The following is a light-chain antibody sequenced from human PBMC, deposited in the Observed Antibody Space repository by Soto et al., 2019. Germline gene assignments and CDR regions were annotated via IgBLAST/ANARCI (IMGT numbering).Light chain of an antibody. Sequence: DIVMTQSPATLSVAPGERVTFSCRASQGVSSKLAWYQHKPGQAPMLLNSGASTGATGIRARFSGSGSGSEFTLTISSLQSEDCAIDYCQQYHTWTITFGGGTKVEIK. CDR2: GAS. CDR1: QGVSSK. J-gene: IGKJ4*01. V-gene: IGKV3-15*01. CDR3: QQYHTWTIT.